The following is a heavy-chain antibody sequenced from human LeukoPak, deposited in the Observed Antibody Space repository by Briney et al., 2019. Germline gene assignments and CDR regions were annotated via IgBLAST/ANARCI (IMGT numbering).Heavy chain of an antibody. CDR2: ISGSGGST. V-gene: IGHV3-23*01. J-gene: IGHJ4*02. Sequence: GGSLRLSCAASGFTFSSYAMSWVRQAPGKGLEWVSAISGSGGSTYYADSVKGRFTISRDNSKNTLYLQMNSLRAEDTAVYYSAKEEVAYNSRYRPPVPFDYWGQGTLVTVPP. D-gene: IGHD3-16*02. CDR3: AKEEVAYNSRYRPPVPFDY. CDR1: GFTFSSYA.